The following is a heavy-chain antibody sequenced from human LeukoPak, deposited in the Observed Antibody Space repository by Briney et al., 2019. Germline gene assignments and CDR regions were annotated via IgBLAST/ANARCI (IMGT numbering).Heavy chain of an antibody. V-gene: IGHV3-53*01. CDR1: GFTLSRNY. Sequence: GGSPRLSCAASGFTLSRNYMSWVRQAPGRGLEWVSVIYSGGTTYYADSVQGRFTISRDISKNTLYLQMNSLTAEDTAVYFCARGGYSYGSQYYFDYWGQGTLVTVFS. CDR2: IYSGGTT. J-gene: IGHJ4*02. CDR3: ARGGYSYGSQYYFDY. D-gene: IGHD3-16*02.